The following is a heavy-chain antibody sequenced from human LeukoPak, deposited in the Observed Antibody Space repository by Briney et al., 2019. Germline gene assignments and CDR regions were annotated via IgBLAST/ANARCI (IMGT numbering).Heavy chain of an antibody. V-gene: IGHV1-18*01. D-gene: IGHD6-19*01. CDR2: ISAYNGNT. CDR1: GYTFTSYG. CDR3: ARDSHSIAVAGPFDY. Sequence: GASVKVSCKASGYTFTSYGISWVRQAPGQGLEWMGWISAYNGNTNYAQKLQGRVTMTTDTSTSTAYMELSSLRPEDTAVYYCARDSHSIAVAGPFDYWGQGTLVTVSS. J-gene: IGHJ4*02.